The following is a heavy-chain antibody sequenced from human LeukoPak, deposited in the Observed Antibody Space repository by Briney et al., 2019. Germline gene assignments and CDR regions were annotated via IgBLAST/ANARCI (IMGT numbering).Heavy chain of an antibody. CDR1: GYTFTSYG. D-gene: IGHD6-13*01. CDR2: ISAYNGNT. J-gene: IGHJ6*03. V-gene: IGHV1-18*01. Sequence: GASVKVSCKASGYTFTSYGISGVRQAPGQGGERMGWISAYNGNTNYSQKPQARVTMTTDPSTSPAYMELRSLRSDDTAVYYCARGDGSSWYPLNYYYYYYMDVWGKGTTVTVSS. CDR3: ARGDGSSWYPLNYYYYYYMDV.